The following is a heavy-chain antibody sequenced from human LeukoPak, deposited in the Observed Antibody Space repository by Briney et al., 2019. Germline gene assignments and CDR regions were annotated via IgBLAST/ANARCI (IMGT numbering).Heavy chain of an antibody. V-gene: IGHV3-30*02. Sequence: GGSLRLSCAASGFTFSSYGMHWVRQAPGKGLEWVAFIRYDGSNKYYADSVKGRFTISRDNSKNTLYLQMNSLRAEDTAVYYCAKVIHCSSTSCYYYYYMDVWGKGTTVTVSS. CDR3: AKVIHCSSTSCYYYYYMDV. D-gene: IGHD2-2*01. J-gene: IGHJ6*03. CDR1: GFTFSSYG. CDR2: IRYDGSNK.